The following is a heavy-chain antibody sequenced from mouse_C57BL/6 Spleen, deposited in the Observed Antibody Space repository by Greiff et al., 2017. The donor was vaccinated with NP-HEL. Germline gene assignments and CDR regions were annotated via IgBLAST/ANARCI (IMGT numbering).Heavy chain of an antibody. D-gene: IGHD2-3*01. CDR1: GYTFTSYW. V-gene: IGHV1-64*01. CDR2: IHPNSGST. Sequence: QVQLQQPGAELVKPGASVKLSCKASGYTFTSYWMHWVKQRPGQGLEWIGMIHPNSGSTNYNEKFKSKATLTVDKSSSTAYMQLSSLTSEDSAVYYCAEVDGYSLFAYWGQGTLVTVSA. CDR3: AEVDGYSLFAY. J-gene: IGHJ3*01.